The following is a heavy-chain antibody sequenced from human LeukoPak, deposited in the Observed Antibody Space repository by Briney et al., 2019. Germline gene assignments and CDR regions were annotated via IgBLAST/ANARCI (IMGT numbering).Heavy chain of an antibody. D-gene: IGHD2-8*02. CDR1: GFTFSTYA. J-gene: IGHJ6*02. CDR2: ISARDNYI. V-gene: IGHV3-23*01. Sequence: GGSLRLSCAASGFTFSTYALTWVRQAPGKGLEWVSAISARDNYIYYADSVKGRFTISRDNSNLYLQMDSLRAEDTALYYCARGYCTGNSCPIYYYGMDVWGQGTTVIVSS. CDR3: ARGYCTGNSCPIYYYGMDV.